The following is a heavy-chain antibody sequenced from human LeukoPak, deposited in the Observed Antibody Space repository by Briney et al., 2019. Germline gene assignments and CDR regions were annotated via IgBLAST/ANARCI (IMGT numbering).Heavy chain of an antibody. D-gene: IGHD2-8*01. V-gene: IGHV3-21*01. CDR1: GFTFSSYA. CDR2: ISSSSSYI. J-gene: IGHJ4*02. CDR3: AREQVRGVEDY. Sequence: GGSLRLSCAASGFTFSSYAMSWVRQAPGKGLEWVSSISSSSSYIYYADSVKGRFTISRDNAKNSLYLQMNSLRAEDTAVYYCAREQVRGVEDYWGQGTLVTVSS.